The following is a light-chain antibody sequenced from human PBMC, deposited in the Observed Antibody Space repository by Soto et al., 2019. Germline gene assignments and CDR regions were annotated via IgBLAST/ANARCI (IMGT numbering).Light chain of an antibody. Sequence: NIMLTQPHSVSESPGKTVTISCTGSSGSIASHYVQWYQQRPGGAPTTVIYEHNRRSSGVPDRFSGSIDSSSNSASLTISGLKTEDEADYYCQSYDSTNQVFGGGTKLTVL. CDR3: QSYDSTNQV. V-gene: IGLV6-57*02. J-gene: IGLJ3*02. CDR2: EHN. CDR1: SGSIASHY.